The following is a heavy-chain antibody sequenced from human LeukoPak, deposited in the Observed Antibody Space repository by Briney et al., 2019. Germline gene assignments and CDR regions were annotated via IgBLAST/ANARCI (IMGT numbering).Heavy chain of an antibody. CDR1: GGSISSSN. J-gene: IGHJ4*02. D-gene: IGHD5-18*01. V-gene: IGHV3-23*01. Sequence: GTLSLTCAVSGGSISSSNWWSWVRQAPGKGLEWVSAISGSGGSTYYADSVKGRFTISRDNSKNTLYLQMNSLRAEDTAVYYCAKPRGYSYAYASDYWGQGTLVTVSS. CDR3: AKPRGYSYAYASDY. CDR2: ISGSGGST.